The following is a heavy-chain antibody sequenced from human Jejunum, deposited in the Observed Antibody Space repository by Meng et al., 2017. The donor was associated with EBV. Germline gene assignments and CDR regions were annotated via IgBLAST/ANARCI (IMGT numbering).Heavy chain of an antibody. J-gene: IGHJ5*02. Sequence: QVQLAESGPGVVKPWETLSLPCTASGGSISGYYWNWIRQSPGKGLEWIGYIYYSGSTNYNPSLKSRVTISVDTSKNQFSLKLSSVTAADTAMYYCASHSGSSSWWFDPWGQGTLVTVSS. CDR1: GGSISGYY. D-gene: IGHD6-6*01. CDR3: ASHSGSSSWWFDP. CDR2: IYYSGST. V-gene: IGHV4-59*01.